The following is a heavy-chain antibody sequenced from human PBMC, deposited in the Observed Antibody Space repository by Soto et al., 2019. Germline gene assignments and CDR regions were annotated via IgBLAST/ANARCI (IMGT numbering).Heavy chain of an antibody. CDR1: GFTFSSYW. D-gene: IGHD1-26*01. V-gene: IGHV3-7*01. CDR2: IKQDGSEK. J-gene: IGHJ6*02. Sequence: GGSLRLPCAASGFTFSSYWMSWVRQAPGKGLEWVANIKQDGSEKYYVDSVKGRFTISRDNAKNSLYLQMNSLRAEDTAVYYCARDSGSYYHYYYYGMDVWGQGTTVTVSS. CDR3: ARDSGSYYHYYYYGMDV.